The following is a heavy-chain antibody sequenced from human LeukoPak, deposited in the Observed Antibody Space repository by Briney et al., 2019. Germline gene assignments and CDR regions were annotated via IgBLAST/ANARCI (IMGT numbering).Heavy chain of an antibody. V-gene: IGHV3-43*02. Sequence: GGSLRLSCAASGFTVDEHDMYWVRQVPGKGLEWVCLISKDGGKKHYADSVKGRFSISRDNNRNSLSLQMNSLRSEDTALYFCAKRSGAPNHFDYWGQGALVTVSS. CDR3: AKRSGAPNHFDY. D-gene: IGHD1-1*01. CDR1: GFTVDEHD. J-gene: IGHJ4*02. CDR2: ISKDGGKK.